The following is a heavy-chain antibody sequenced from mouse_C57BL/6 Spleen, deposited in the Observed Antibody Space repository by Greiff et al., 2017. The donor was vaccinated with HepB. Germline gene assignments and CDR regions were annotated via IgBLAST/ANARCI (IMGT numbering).Heavy chain of an antibody. V-gene: IGHV1-69*01. CDR2: IDPSDSYT. D-gene: IGHD1-1*01. CDR1: GYTFTSYW. Sequence: QVQLQQPGAELVMPGASVKLSCKASGYTFTSYWMHWVKQRPGQGLEWIGEIDPSDSYTNYNQKFKGKSILTVDKSSSTAYMQLSSLTSEDSAVYYCARGYYGSSSAMDYWGQGTSVTVSS. J-gene: IGHJ4*01. CDR3: ARGYYGSSSAMDY.